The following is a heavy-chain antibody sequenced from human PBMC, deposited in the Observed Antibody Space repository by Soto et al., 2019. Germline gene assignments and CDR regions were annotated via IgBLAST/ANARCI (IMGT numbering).Heavy chain of an antibody. CDR3: ARDATTVTVFDS. CDR1: GGTFSSYT. Sequence: HVQLVQSGAEVKKPGSSVKVSCKASGGTFSSYTISWVRQAPGQGLEWMGRIIPILNIANYAQKFHDRVTITADKYTSTAYMELSSLRSEDTAVYYCARDATTVTVFDSWGQGTLVTVSS. D-gene: IGHD4-17*01. J-gene: IGHJ4*02. CDR2: IIPILNIA. V-gene: IGHV1-69*08.